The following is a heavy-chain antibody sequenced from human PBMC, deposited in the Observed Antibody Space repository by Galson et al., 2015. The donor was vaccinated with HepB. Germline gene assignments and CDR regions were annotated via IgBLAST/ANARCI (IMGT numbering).Heavy chain of an antibody. J-gene: IGHJ6*02. CDR3: ARGRGFGDDYYYYGMDV. CDR1: GYTFTGYY. Sequence: SVKVSCKASGYTFTGYYMHWVRQAPGQGLEWMGRINPNSGGTNYAQKFQGRVTMTRDTSISTAYMELSRLRSDDTAVYYCARGRGFGDDYYYYGMDVWGQGTTVTVSS. D-gene: IGHD3-10*01. CDR2: INPNSGGT. V-gene: IGHV1-2*06.